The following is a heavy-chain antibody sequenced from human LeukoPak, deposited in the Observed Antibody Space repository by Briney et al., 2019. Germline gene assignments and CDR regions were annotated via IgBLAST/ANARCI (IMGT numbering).Heavy chain of an antibody. Sequence: PGGSLRLSCAASGFTFSSYWMSWVRQAPGKGLEWVANIKQDGSEKYYVDSVKGRFTISRDNAKNSLYLQMNSLRAEDMALYYCAKGQIRFGELLSTHDAFDIWGQGTMVTVSS. CDR2: IKQDGSEK. D-gene: IGHD3-10*01. CDR1: GFTFSSYW. V-gene: IGHV3-7*03. CDR3: AKGQIRFGELLSTHDAFDI. J-gene: IGHJ3*02.